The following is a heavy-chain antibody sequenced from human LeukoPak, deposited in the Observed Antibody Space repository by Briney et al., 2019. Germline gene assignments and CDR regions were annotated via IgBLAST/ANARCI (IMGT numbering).Heavy chain of an antibody. CDR3: ARAKRITMVRGVIGWFDP. D-gene: IGHD3-10*01. CDR2: IYYSGRN. J-gene: IGHJ5*02. Sequence: DPSETLSLTCTVSGGSISSYYWSWVWQPPGKGLEWVGYIYYSGRNNYNPSLKRGVTISVDTSKNQFSLKLSSVTAADTAVYYCARAKRITMVRGVIGWFDPWGQGTLVTVSS. CDR1: GGSISSYY. V-gene: IGHV4-59*01.